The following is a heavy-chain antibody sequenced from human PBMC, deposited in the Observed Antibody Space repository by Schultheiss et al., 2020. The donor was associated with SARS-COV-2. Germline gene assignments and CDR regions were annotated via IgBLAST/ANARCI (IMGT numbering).Heavy chain of an antibody. J-gene: IGHJ6*02. CDR3: VRQMTYYYGMDV. Sequence: GSLRLSCTVSGYSISSGYYWGWIRQPPGKGLEWIGSIYHSGSTYYNPSLKSRVTISVDTSKNQFSLNLSSVTAADTAVYYCVRQMTYYYGMDVWGQGTTVTVSS. V-gene: IGHV4-38-2*02. CDR2: IYHSGST. CDR1: GYSISSGYY.